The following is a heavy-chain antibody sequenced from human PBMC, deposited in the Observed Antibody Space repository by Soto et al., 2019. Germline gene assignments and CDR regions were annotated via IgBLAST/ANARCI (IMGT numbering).Heavy chain of an antibody. V-gene: IGHV3-33*01. CDR2: IWYDGSNK. J-gene: IGHJ4*02. Sequence: QVQLVESGGGVVQPGRSLRLSCAASGFTFSSYGMHWVRQAPGKGLEWVALIWYDGSNKYYADSVKGRFTISRDNSKNTLYMQMNSLRAEDTAVYYCASDSRQWRVGEYRFFDYWGQGTLVTVSS. D-gene: IGHD6-19*01. CDR3: ASDSRQWRVGEYRFFDY. CDR1: GFTFSSYG.